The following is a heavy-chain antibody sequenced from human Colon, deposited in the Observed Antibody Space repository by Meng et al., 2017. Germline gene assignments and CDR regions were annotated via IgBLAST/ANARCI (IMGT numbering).Heavy chain of an antibody. V-gene: IGHV3-74*01. CDR3: VRIAAPGAVDY. CDR2: INPDGSST. Sequence: EVQRVESGGGLVQPGGPLSLSCGASGFTFSFYWMHWVRRVPGKGLVWVSRINPDGSSTNYADSVKGRFTISRDNAKNTLSLQMNSLRAEDTAVYYCVRIAAPGAVDYWGQGTLVTVSS. J-gene: IGHJ4*02. CDR1: GFTFSFYW. D-gene: IGHD6-13*01.